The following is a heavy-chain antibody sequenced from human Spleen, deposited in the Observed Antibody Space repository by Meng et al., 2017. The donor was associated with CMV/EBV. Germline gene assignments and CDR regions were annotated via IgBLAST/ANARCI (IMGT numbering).Heavy chain of an antibody. CDR1: GFTFSNYA. Sequence: GGSLRLSCAASGFTFSNYAMSWVRQAPGKGLEWVLGGSGISGTTYYADSVKGRFAISRDNSKNTLYLQMNSRRAEDTAVYYCAKVGEIGASNYWGRGTLVTVSS. D-gene: IGHD1-26*01. CDR2: GSGISGTT. J-gene: IGHJ4*02. V-gene: IGHV3-23*01. CDR3: AKVGEIGASNY.